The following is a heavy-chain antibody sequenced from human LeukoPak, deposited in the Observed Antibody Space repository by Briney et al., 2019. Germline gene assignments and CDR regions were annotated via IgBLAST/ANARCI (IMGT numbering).Heavy chain of an antibody. J-gene: IGHJ3*02. D-gene: IGHD1-26*01. CDR2: ISESGGST. Sequence: QPGGSLRLSCAASGFTFSNYAMTWVRQAPGKGLEWVAAISESGGSTYYADSVKGRFTISRDNSRNTLYLQMNSLRAEDTAVYFCAEESYLTAVPFDIWGQGTKVTVSS. CDR3: AEESYLTAVPFDI. V-gene: IGHV3-23*01. CDR1: GFTFSNYA.